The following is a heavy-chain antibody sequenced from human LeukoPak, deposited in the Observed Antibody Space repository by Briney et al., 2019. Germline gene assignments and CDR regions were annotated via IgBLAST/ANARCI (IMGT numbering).Heavy chain of an antibody. CDR1: GGTFSSYT. D-gene: IGHD3-16*01. Sequence: ASVKVSCKASGGTFSSYTISWVRQAPGQGLEWMGRIIPILGIANYAQKFQGRVTITADKSTKTAYIELSSLRSEDTAVYYCARGQGGTDYWGQGTLVTVSS. J-gene: IGHJ4*02. CDR3: ARGQGGTDY. V-gene: IGHV1-69*02. CDR2: IIPILGIA.